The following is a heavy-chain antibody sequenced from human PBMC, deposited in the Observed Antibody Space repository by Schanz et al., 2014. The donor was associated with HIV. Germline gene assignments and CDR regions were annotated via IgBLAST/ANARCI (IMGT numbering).Heavy chain of an antibody. D-gene: IGHD6-19*01. CDR3: ARSPDWAGTDAFDI. V-gene: IGHV3-11*04. Sequence: QVQLVESGGGLVKPGGSLRLSCAASGFTFSDYYMSWIRQAPGKGLEWISYINSNGYTTYYADSVKGRFTISRDNAKNSLYLQMNSLRAEDTAIYYCARSPDWAGTDAFDIWGQGTVVTVSS. CDR2: INSNGYTT. CDR1: GFTFSDYY. J-gene: IGHJ3*02.